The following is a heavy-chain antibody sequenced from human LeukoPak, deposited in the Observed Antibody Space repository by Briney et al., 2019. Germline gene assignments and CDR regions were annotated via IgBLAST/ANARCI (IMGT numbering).Heavy chain of an antibody. J-gene: IGHJ5*02. CDR1: GYTFIAYN. V-gene: IGHV1-2*02. CDR3: ARGVGSSWFDP. D-gene: IGHD2-2*01. Sequence: ASLTVSCKASGYTFIAYNIHWVRQAPGQGLEWMAWISPNSGDTNTAQKFQGRVNMTRDRSIDTAYLELSSLTSDDTAVYYCARGVGSSWFDPWGQGTLVTVSS. CDR2: ISPNSGDT.